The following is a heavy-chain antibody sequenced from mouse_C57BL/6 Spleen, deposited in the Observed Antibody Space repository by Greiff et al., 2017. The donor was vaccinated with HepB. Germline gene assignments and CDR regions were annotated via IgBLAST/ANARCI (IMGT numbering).Heavy chain of an antibody. Sequence: VQLQQSGAELVRPGSSVKLSCKASGYTFTSYWMHWVKQRPIQGLEWIGNIDPSDSETHYNQKFKDKATLTVDKSSSTAYMQLSSLTSEDSAVYYCARGGYEYDGGPWFAYWGQGTLVTVSA. CDR2: IDPSDSET. V-gene: IGHV1-52*01. CDR1: GYTFTSYW. CDR3: ARGGYEYDGGPWFAY. D-gene: IGHD2-4*01. J-gene: IGHJ3*01.